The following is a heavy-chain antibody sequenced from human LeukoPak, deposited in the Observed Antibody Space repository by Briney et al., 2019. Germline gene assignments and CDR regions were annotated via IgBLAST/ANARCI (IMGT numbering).Heavy chain of an antibody. J-gene: IGHJ6*03. CDR3: ARSGNSYYYYMDV. D-gene: IGHD2/OR15-2a*01. V-gene: IGHV3-7*01. Sequence: GGSLRLSCAASGFTFSTYEMSWVRQAPGKGLEWVAYIKQDGSEKYYVDSVKGRFTISRDNAKNSLYLQVNSLRAEDAAVYYCARSGNSYYYYMDVWGKGTTVTVSS. CDR1: GFTFSTYE. CDR2: IKQDGSEK.